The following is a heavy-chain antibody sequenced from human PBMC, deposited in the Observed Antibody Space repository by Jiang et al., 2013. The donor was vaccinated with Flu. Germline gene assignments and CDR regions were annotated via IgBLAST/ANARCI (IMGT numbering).Heavy chain of an antibody. CDR1: GFAFSSSW. D-gene: IGHD6-19*01. J-gene: IGHJ4*02. CDR3: VRDSVAGTD. CDR2: LNNDGSRT. Sequence: GLVQPGGSLRLSCAASGFAFSSSWMQWVRQAPGKGLVWVSRLNNDGSRTDYADSVRGRFTISRDNAKNTVFLQMNSLRVEDTAVYYCVRDSVAGTDWGQGTLVTVSS. V-gene: IGHV3-74*01.